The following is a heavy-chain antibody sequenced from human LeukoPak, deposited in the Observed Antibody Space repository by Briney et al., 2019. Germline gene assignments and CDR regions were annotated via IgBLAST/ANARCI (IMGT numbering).Heavy chain of an antibody. Sequence: GGSLRLSCAASGFTFDYYALHWVRKAPGKGLEWVTVISFDGRHKYYADSVKGRFTVSRDNTRNTLYLQMNSLRPEDTAVYYCARSELYYGSETYYHFDYWGKGTLVTVSS. CDR3: ARSELYYGSETYYHFDY. J-gene: IGHJ4*02. V-gene: IGHV3-30*04. CDR1: GFTFDYYA. CDR2: ISFDGRHK. D-gene: IGHD3-10*01.